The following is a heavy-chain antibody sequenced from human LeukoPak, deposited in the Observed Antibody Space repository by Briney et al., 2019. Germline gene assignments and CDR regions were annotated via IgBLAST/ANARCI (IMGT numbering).Heavy chain of an antibody. D-gene: IGHD2/OR15-2a*01. V-gene: IGHV3-74*01. CDR3: VRDGPGDFPVDY. CDR2: INSDGSNT. Sequence: GGSLRLSCAASGFTFSSYWMHWVRQAPGKGLVWVSRINSDGSNTRCADSVKGRFTISRDNAKNTLYLQMNSLRAEATAVCYCVRDGPGDFPVDYWGQGTLVTVSS. CDR1: GFTFSSYW. J-gene: IGHJ4*02.